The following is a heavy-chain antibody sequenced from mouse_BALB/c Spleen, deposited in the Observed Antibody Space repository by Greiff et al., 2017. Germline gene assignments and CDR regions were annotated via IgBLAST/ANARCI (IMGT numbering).Heavy chain of an antibody. CDR3: AREASNWAGFDY. J-gene: IGHJ2*01. V-gene: IGHV5-9-4*01. Sequence: EVKLQESGGGLVKPGGSLKLSCAASGFTFSSYAMSWVRQSPEKRLEWVAEISSGGSYTYYPDTVTGRFTISRDNAKNTLYLEMSSLRSEDTAMYYCAREASNWAGFDYWGQGTTLTVSS. D-gene: IGHD4-1*01. CDR2: ISSGGSYT. CDR1: GFTFSSYA.